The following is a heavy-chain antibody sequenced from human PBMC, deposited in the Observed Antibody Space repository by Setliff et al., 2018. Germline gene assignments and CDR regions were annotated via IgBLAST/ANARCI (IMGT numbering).Heavy chain of an antibody. V-gene: IGHV3-7*01. J-gene: IGHJ5*02. D-gene: IGHD3-3*01. CDR1: GFTFSSLW. CDR2: INQGGGAQ. Sequence: GGSLGLSCAASGFTFSSLWMSWVRQAPGKGLEWVANINQGGGAQFYVDSVKGRFTISRDNAKNSLYLQMSSLRAEDTAVYYCARDVFDFRTGQADPWGQGTLVTVSS. CDR3: ARDVFDFRTGQADP.